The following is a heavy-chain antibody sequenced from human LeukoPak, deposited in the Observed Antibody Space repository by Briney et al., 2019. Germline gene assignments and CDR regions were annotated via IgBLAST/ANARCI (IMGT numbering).Heavy chain of an antibody. CDR3: ARRDSSGYYPWDY. CDR2: IYYSGST. V-gene: IGHV4-39*01. CDR1: GGSISSSSYY. J-gene: IGHJ4*02. D-gene: IGHD3-22*01. Sequence: SETLSLTCTVSGGSISSSSYYWGWIRQPPGKGLEWIGSIYYSGSTYYNPPLKSRVTISVDTSKNQFSLKLSSVTAADTAVYYCARRDSSGYYPWDYWGQGTLVTVSS.